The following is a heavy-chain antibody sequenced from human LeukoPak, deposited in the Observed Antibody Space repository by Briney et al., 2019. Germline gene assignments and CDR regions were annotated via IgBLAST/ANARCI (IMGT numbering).Heavy chain of an antibody. CDR2: ISSSGDTI. CDR1: GFTFSSYQ. Sequence: GGSLRLSCEASGFTFSSYQMNWVRQAPGKGLEWIAYISSSGDTIYCADSVKGRFTISRDNAKNSLYLQMNSLRAEDTAVYYCARYRFVVGATDSFDMWGQGTTVTVSS. V-gene: IGHV3-48*03. D-gene: IGHD1-26*01. J-gene: IGHJ3*02. CDR3: ARYRFVVGATDSFDM.